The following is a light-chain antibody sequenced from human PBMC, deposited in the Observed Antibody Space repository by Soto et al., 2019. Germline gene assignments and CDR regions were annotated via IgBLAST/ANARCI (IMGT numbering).Light chain of an antibody. CDR2: GAS. CDR1: EGIRND. CDR3: LHDYNYPYT. J-gene: IGKJ2*01. V-gene: IGKV1-6*01. Sequence: AIQMTQSPSSVSASVGDRVTITCRASEGIRNDLGWYQQKSGKAPKLLIYGASSLQSGVPSRFSGSGSGTDFTLTISSLQPEDFATYYCLHDYNYPYTFGQGTK.